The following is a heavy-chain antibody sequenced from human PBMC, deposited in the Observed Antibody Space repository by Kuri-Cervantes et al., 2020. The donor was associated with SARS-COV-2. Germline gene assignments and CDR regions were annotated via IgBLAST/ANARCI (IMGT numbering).Heavy chain of an antibody. V-gene: IGHV1-69*05. J-gene: IGHJ4*02. CDR3: ASNIYGDYYDY. Sequence: SVKVPCKASGGTFSSYAISWVRQAPGQGLEWMGGIIPIFGTANYAQKFQGRVTITTDESTSTAYMELSSLRSEDTAVYYCASNIYGDYYDYWGQGTLVTVSS. D-gene: IGHD4-17*01. CDR2: IIPIFGTA. CDR1: GGTFSSYA.